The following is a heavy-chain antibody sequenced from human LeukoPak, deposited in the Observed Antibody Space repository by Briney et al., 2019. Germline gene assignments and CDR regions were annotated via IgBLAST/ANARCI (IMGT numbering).Heavy chain of an antibody. CDR3: ARAVGVVVPADY. CDR1: GYTFTGYY. Sequence: GASVKVSCKASGYTFTGYYMHWVRQATGQGLEWMGWINPNSGGTNYAQKFQGRVTMTRDTSISTAYMELSRLRSDDTAVYYCARAVGVVVPADYWGQGTLVTVSS. V-gene: IGHV1-2*02. J-gene: IGHJ4*02. CDR2: INPNSGGT. D-gene: IGHD2-2*01.